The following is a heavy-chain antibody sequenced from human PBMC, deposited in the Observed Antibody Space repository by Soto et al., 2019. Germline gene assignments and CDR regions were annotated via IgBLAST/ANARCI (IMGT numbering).Heavy chain of an antibody. J-gene: IGHJ6*02. CDR1: GFTFSSYA. Sequence: EVQLLESGGGLVQPGGSLRLSCAASGFTFSSYAMKWVCQAPGKGLEWVSLIGESGTPTYYADSVTGRFTISRDNSGNTMFLEMYSLRAEDTAVSYCARYIPGVRYYGMDVWGQGTTVTVSS. CDR3: ARYIPGVRYYGMDV. CDR2: IGESGTPT. D-gene: IGHD2-2*01. V-gene: IGHV3-23*01.